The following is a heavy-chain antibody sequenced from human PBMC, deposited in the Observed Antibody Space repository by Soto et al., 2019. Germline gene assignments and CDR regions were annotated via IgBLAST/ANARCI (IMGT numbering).Heavy chain of an antibody. V-gene: IGHV3-23*01. CDR1: GFTFDTYA. CDR2: ISGSGDFT. Sequence: EVQLLESGGGLVQPGGSLRLSCAASGFTFDTYAMNWVRQAPGKGLEWVSAISGSGDFTYYADSVKGRFTISRDNSKNTLYLQMNSLRAEDTAVYYCSKDCNGSGSCFSDSWGQGTLVTVSS. D-gene: IGHD2-15*01. J-gene: IGHJ4*02. CDR3: SKDCNGSGSCFSDS.